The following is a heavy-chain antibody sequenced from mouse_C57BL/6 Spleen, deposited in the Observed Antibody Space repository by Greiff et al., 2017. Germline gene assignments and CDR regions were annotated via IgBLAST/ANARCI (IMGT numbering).Heavy chain of an antibody. Sequence: VQLQQSGAELVKPGASVKMSCKASGYTFTTYSMDWMKQNPGKSLEWIGNFHPYNDDTKYNEKFKGKATLTVEKSSSTVYLELSRITSDDAAVYYCARGGLGPFDYWGQGTTLTVSS. V-gene: IGHV1-47*01. D-gene: IGHD4-1*01. J-gene: IGHJ2*01. CDR1: GYTFTTYS. CDR3: ARGGLGPFDY. CDR2: FHPYNDDT.